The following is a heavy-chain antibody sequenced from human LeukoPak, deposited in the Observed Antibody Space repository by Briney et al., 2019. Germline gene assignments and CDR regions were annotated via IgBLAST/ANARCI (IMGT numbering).Heavy chain of an antibody. V-gene: IGHV3-23*01. D-gene: IGHD5/OR15-5a*01. CDR2: ISGSGGST. CDR1: GFTFSSYA. CDR3: AQVRRPRSLHLYWYFDP. Sequence: PGGSLRLSCAASGFTFSSYAMSWVLQAPGQGLEWVSAISGSGGSTYYADSVKGRFTISRDNSKNTLYLQMNSLRAADTGVYFCAQVRRPRSLHLYWYFDPWGRGTLVSVSS. J-gene: IGHJ2*01.